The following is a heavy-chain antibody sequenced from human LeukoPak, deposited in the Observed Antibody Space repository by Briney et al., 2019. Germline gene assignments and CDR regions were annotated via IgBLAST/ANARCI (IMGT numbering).Heavy chain of an antibody. CDR2: INGSGST. D-gene: IGHD6-13*01. CDR3: ARRRRISSSWYAVIDY. J-gene: IGHJ4*02. CDR1: GGSFSGYY. V-gene: IGHV4-34*01. Sequence: SETLSLTCAVYGGSFSGYYWSWIRPPPGKGLEWIGEINGSGSTNYNPSLKSRVAISVDTSKNQFSLNLSSVTAADTAVYYCARRRRISSSWYAVIDYWGQGTLVTVSS.